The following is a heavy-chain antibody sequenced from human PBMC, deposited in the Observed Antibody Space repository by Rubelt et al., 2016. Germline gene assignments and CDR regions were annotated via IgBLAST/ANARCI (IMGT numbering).Heavy chain of an antibody. V-gene: IGHV1-2*02. CDR3: ARGNSGYDYGLGY. J-gene: IGHJ4*02. D-gene: IGHD5-12*01. CDR2: INPNSGGT. Sequence: QVQLVQSGAEVKKPGASVKVSCKASGYTFTGYYMHWVRQAPGQGLEWMGWINPNSGGTNSAHKCQGSGPSSRGTAVSAAYRELGRVTTDDGAVYYGARGNSGYDYGLGYWGQGTLVTVSS. CDR1: GYTFTGYY.